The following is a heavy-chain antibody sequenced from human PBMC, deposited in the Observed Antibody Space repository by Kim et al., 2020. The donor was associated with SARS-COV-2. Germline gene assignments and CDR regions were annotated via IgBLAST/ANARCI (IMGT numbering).Heavy chain of an antibody. CDR3: AKAGVSREGYFDY. V-gene: IGHV3-33*06. CDR2: IWYDGSNK. Sequence: GGSLRLSCAASGFTFSSYGMHWVRQAPGKGLEWVAVIWYDGSNKYYADSVKGRFTISRDNSKNTLYLQMNSLRAEDTAVYYCAKAGVSREGYFDYWGQGTLVTVSS. CDR1: GFTFSSYG. D-gene: IGHD1-26*01. J-gene: IGHJ4*02.